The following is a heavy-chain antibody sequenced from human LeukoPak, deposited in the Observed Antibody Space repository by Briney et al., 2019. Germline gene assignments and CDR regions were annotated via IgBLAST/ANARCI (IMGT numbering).Heavy chain of an antibody. V-gene: IGHV6-1*01. D-gene: IGHD6-19*01. CDR2: TYYRSKWYS. J-gene: IGHJ4*02. CDR1: GDSVSRNTAG. CDR3: ARDRTYSSGKGFDH. Sequence: SQTLSLTCAISGDSVSRNTAGWNWIRQSPSRGLEWLGRTYYRSKWYSDFAPSVRNRITINPDTSKNQFSLQLNSVTPEDTAVYYCARDRTYSSGKGFDHWGQGTLVTVSS.